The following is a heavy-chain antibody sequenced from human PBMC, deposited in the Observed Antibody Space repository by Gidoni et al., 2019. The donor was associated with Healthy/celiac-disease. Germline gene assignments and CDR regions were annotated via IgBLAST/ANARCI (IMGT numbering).Heavy chain of an antibody. J-gene: IGHJ4*02. V-gene: IGHV4-39*07. CDR1: GGSISSSSYY. CDR2: IYYSGST. Sequence: QLQLQESGPGLVKPSETLSLTCTVSGGSISSSSYYWGWIRQPPGKGLEWIGSIYYSGSTYYNPSLKSRVTISVDTSKNQFSLKLSSVTAADTAVYYCAREGLIFGVVTIDYWGQGTLVTVSS. CDR3: AREGLIFGVVTIDY. D-gene: IGHD3-3*01.